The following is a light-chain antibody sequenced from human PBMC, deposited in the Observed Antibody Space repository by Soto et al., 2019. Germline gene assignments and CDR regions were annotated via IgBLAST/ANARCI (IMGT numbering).Light chain of an antibody. V-gene: IGLV2-14*01. CDR2: EVS. CDR1: SSDVGGYNY. CDR3: SSYSSVTTLWV. J-gene: IGLJ3*02. Sequence: QSALTQPASVSGSPGQSITISCTGTSSDVGGYNYVSWYQQHPGKAPKLIIYEVSNRPSWVSNRFSGSKSGNTASLTVSGLQAEDEADYYCSSYSSVTTLWVFGGGTKLTVL.